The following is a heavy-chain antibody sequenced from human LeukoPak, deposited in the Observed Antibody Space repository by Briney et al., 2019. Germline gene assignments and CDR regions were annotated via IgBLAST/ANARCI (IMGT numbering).Heavy chain of an antibody. CDR3: AREGGRAAPGRFDY. J-gene: IGHJ4*02. D-gene: IGHD6-13*01. CDR2: IQNDGSDK. Sequence: AGGTLRLSRAASGINFRSSGMHWVRQAPGKGLEWVTFIQNDGSDKSYAASVQGRFTISRYNSKNTVYLHMNSLRADDTALYYCAREGGRAAPGRFDYWGQGTLVTVSS. CDR1: GINFRSSG. V-gene: IGHV3-30*02.